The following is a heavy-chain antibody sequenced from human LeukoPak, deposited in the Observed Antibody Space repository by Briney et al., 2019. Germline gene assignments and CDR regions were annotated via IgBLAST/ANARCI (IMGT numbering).Heavy chain of an antibody. D-gene: IGHD1-26*01. J-gene: IGHJ4*02. CDR2: IYTSGST. CDR1: GGSISSYY. CDR3: ARDGDSGSYIDY. Sequence: SETLSLTCTVSGGSISSYYWSWIRQPAGKGLEWIGRIYTSGSTNYSPSLKSRVTMSVDTSKNQFSLKLSSVTAADTAVYYCARDGDSGSYIDYWGQGTLVTVSS. V-gene: IGHV4-4*07.